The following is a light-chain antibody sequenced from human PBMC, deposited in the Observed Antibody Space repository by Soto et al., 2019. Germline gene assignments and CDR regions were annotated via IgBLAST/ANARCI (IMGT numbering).Light chain of an antibody. CDR1: QTVSSNY. Sequence: EILFTQSPATLAFSPGARPTLSRRASQTVSSNYLAWYQQKPGQAPRLLIYDASNRATGITARFSGSGSGTDFTLTISSLEPEDFAVYYCQQRSNWLITFGQGPRLDIK. V-gene: IGKV3-11*01. CDR3: QQRSNWLIT. J-gene: IGKJ5*01. CDR2: DAS.